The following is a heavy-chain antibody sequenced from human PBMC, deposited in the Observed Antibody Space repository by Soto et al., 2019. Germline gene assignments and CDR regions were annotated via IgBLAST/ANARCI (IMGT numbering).Heavy chain of an antibody. CDR3: ATTAPRVAIAPV. Sequence: PGESLKISCKGSGYSFTSYWISWVRQMPGKGLEWMGRIDPSDSYTNYSPSFQGHVTISADKSISTAYLQCNSLKASDTAMYYCATTAPRVAIAPVWGQGTTVTVSS. J-gene: IGHJ6*02. V-gene: IGHV5-10-1*01. D-gene: IGHD1-1*01. CDR1: GYSFTSYW. CDR2: IDPSDSYT.